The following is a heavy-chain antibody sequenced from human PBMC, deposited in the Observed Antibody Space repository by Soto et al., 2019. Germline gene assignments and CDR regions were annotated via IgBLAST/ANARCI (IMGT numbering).Heavy chain of an antibody. Sequence: ASVKVSCKASGYTFTGYYMHWVRQAPGQGLEWMGWINPNSGDTNYAQKFQGWVTMTRDTSISTAYMELNRLRSDDTAVYYCARDALGAFDIWGQGTMVTVSS. CDR1: GYTFTGYY. CDR2: INPNSGDT. CDR3: ARDALGAFDI. J-gene: IGHJ3*02. V-gene: IGHV1-2*04.